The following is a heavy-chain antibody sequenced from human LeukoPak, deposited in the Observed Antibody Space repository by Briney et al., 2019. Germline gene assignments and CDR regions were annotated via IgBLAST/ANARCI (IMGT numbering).Heavy chain of an antibody. CDR1: GYSFDYYW. V-gene: IGHV5-51*01. CDR2: IYPDDSDS. J-gene: IGHJ4*02. CDR3: ARVGSVTNFGVVSYYFDY. Sequence: GESLKISCKASGYSFDYYWIAWVRQMPGKGLEWMGIIYPDDSDSTYSPSFQGQVTISVDKSINTAYLQWSSLKASNTAIYYSARVGSVTNFGVVSYYFDYWGQGTLVTVSS. D-gene: IGHD3-3*01.